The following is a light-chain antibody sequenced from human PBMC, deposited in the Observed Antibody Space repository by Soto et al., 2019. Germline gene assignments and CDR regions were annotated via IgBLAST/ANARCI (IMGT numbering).Light chain of an antibody. Sequence: QSVLTQSPSASEPPGQRVTISCSGSSSNIGSNYVFWYQQLPGAAPKLLIYRYSQRPAGVPDRFSGSKSGTSASLTISGLRSEVEADYYCAAWDGSLSGVLFGGGTKLTVL. CDR1: SSNIGSNY. J-gene: IGLJ2*01. V-gene: IGLV1-47*01. CDR2: RYS. CDR3: AAWDGSLSGVL.